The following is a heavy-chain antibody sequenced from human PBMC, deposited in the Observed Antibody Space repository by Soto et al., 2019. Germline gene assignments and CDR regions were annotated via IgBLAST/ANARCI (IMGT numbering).Heavy chain of an antibody. J-gene: IGHJ2*01. CDR1: GGSITSYY. CDR2: IYSSGST. D-gene: IGHD2-15*01. V-gene: IGHV4-59*08. Sequence: QVQLQESGPGLVKPSETLSLTCSVFGGSITSYYWSWIRQPPGKGLEWIGYIYSSGSTNYNPSLKRRVIISVDTPMNKFSLKLSSVTAADTAVYFCPRRVAGDAHFDLWGRGTLVTVSS. CDR3: PRRVAGDAHFDL.